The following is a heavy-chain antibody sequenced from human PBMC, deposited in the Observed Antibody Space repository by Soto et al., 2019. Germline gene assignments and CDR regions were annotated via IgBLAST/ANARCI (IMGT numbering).Heavy chain of an antibody. J-gene: IGHJ5*02. CDR2: IIPIFGTA. CDR3: ARDSVLGGGFDP. CDR1: GGTFSSYA. V-gene: IGHV1-69*06. D-gene: IGHD3-16*01. Sequence: GASVKVSCKASGGTFSSYAISWVRQALGQGLEWMGGIIPIFGTANYAQKFQGRVTITADKSTSTAYMELSSLRSEDTAVYYCARDSVLGGGFDPWGQGTLVTVSS.